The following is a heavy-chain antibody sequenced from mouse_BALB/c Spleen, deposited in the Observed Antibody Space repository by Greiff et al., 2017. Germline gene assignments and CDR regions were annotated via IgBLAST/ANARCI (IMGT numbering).Heavy chain of an antibody. D-gene: IGHD2-1*01. V-gene: IGHV3-6*02. CDR2: ISYDGSN. CDR1: GYSITSGYY. CDR3: ARDYGNSFDY. J-gene: IGHJ2*01. Sequence: EVKLQESGPGLVKPSQSLSLTCSVTGYSITSGYYWNWIRQFPGNKLEWMGYISYDGSNNYNPSLKNRISITRDTSKNQFFLKLNSVTTEDTATYYCARDYGNSFDYWGQGTTLTVSS.